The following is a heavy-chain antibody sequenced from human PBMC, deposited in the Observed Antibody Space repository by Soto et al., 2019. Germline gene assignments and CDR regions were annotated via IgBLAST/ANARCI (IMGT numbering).Heavy chain of an antibody. Sequence: QVQLQQWGAGLLKPSETLSLTCAGYGGSFSGYYWSWIRQPPGQGLEWIGEINHSGSTNYNPSLKSRVTISVDTSKNQFSLKLSSVTAADTAVYYWARGRQQLVHYFDYWGQGTLVTVAS. CDR1: GGSFSGYY. J-gene: IGHJ4*02. CDR3: ARGRQQLVHYFDY. CDR2: INHSGST. V-gene: IGHV4-34*01. D-gene: IGHD6-13*01.